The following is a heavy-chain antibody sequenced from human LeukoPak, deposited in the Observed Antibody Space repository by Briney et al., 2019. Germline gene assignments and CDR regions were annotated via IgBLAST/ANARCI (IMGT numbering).Heavy chain of an antibody. Sequence: SVKVSCKASGYTFNSYGISWVRQAPGQGLEWMGGIIPIFGTANYAQKFQGRVTITADESTSTAYMELSSLRSEDTAVYYCAIDDDYGDSVRLASIGYWGQGTLVTVSS. CDR3: AIDDDYGDSVRLASIGY. CDR2: IIPIFGTA. D-gene: IGHD4-17*01. CDR1: GYTFNSYG. V-gene: IGHV1-69*13. J-gene: IGHJ4*02.